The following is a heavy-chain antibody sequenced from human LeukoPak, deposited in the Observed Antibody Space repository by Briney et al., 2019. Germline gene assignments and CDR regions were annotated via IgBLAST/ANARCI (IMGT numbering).Heavy chain of an antibody. CDR3: TTEPSRSSITMVRGVIIQSDY. V-gene: IGHV3-15*01. D-gene: IGHD3-10*01. J-gene: IGHJ4*02. CDR2: IKSKTDGGTT. CDR1: GFTFSSYA. Sequence: GGSLRLSCAASGFTFSSYAMSWVRQAPGKGLEWVGRIKSKTDGGTTDYAAPVKGRFTISRDDSKNTLYLQMNSLKTEDTAVYYCTTEPSRSSITMVRGVIIQSDYWGQGTLVTVSS.